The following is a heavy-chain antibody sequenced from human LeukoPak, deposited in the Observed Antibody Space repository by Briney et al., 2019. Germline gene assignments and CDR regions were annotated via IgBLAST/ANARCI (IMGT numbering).Heavy chain of an antibody. CDR1: GFTFSSYS. D-gene: IGHD3-10*01. J-gene: IGHJ4*02. Sequence: PGGSLRLSCAASGFTFSSYSMNWVRQAPGKGLEWVSSISSSSSYIYYADSVKGRFTISRDNAKKSLYLQMNSLRAEDTAVYYCAREMVRGVNEADWGQGTLVTVSS. CDR2: ISSSSSYI. V-gene: IGHV3-21*01. CDR3: AREMVRGVNEAD.